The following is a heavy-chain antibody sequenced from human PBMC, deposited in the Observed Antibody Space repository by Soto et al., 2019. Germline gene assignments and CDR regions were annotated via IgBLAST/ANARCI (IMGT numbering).Heavy chain of an antibody. J-gene: IGHJ6*02. V-gene: IGHV1-2*04. CDR2: INPNSGGT. CDR1: GYTFTGYY. D-gene: IGHD6-13*01. CDR3: AREAAAAAYYYYGMDG. Sequence: ASVKVSCKASGYTFTGYYMHWVRQAPGQGLEWMGWINPNSGGTNYAQKFQGWVTMTRDTSISTAYMELSRLRSDDTAVYYCAREAAAAAYYYYGMDGWGQGTTVTVSS.